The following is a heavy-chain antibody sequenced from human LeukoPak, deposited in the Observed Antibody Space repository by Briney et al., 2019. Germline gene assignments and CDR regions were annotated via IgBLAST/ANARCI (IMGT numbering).Heavy chain of an antibody. V-gene: IGHV4-34*01. CDR1: GGSFSRYY. Sequence: SDTLSLTCTVYGGSFSRYYWSWIRQPTGRGQDWSGEINHSGSTNYLPSLKRRVAISVDTSKNQFSLQLSSVTAADTAVYYCASDIEAVEIHLFWTWGQGTLVTVSS. CDR2: INHSGST. J-gene: IGHJ5*02. D-gene: IGHD5-24*01. CDR3: ASDIEAVEIHLFWT.